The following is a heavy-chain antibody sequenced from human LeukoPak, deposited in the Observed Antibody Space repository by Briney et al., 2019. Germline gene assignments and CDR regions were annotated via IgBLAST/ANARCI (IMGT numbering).Heavy chain of an antibody. D-gene: IGHD3-10*01. CDR1: GYTFTSYG. J-gene: IGHJ4*02. CDR2: VSAYNGNT. V-gene: IGHV1-18*01. CDR3: ASQAGSYGSGSYDLDY. Sequence: ASVKVSCKASGYTFTSYGISWVRQAPGQGLEWMGWVSAYNGNTNYAQKLQGRVTMTTDTSTSTAYMELRSLRSDDTAVYYCASQAGSYGSGSYDLDYWGQGTLVTVSS.